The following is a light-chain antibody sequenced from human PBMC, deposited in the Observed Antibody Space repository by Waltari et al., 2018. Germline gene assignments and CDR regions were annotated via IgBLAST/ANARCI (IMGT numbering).Light chain of an antibody. CDR1: GSNIGAGYA. V-gene: IGLV1-40*01. CDR3: QSYDTSLSVV. J-gene: IGLJ3*02. Sequence: QSVLTQPPSVSGAPGQRVTISCTRSGSNIGAGYAVHWYQQLPRAAPKLLIYGSSTRPLGVPDRFLGSTSGTSASLAITGLQAEDEADYYCQSYDTSLSVVFGGGTKLTVL. CDR2: GSS.